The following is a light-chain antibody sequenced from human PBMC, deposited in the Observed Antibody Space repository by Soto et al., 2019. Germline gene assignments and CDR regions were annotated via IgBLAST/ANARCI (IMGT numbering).Light chain of an antibody. V-gene: IGKV1-6*02. CDR1: QAIRND. J-gene: IGKJ4*01. CDR2: AAS. Sequence: IQMTQSPSSLSASVADRVTITCRASQAIRNDLVWFQQKPGKAPILLIYAASTLQSGVPPRFSGSGSGTDFTLTISSLQAEDFATYYCLQDYTYPRTFGGGTKVDIK. CDR3: LQDYTYPRT.